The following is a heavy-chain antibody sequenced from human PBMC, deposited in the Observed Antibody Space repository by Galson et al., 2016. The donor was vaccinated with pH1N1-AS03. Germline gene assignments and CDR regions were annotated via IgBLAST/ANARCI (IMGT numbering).Heavy chain of an antibody. CDR2: INWSGDSL. Sequence: SLRLSCAASGFSVDDYGMSWVRQGPGKGLEWVAGINWSGDSLGYADSVKGRFTISKDNAKNYLYLHMNSLRVEDTALYHCARDPYDTSGYYYPPWGQGTLVTVSS. CDR3: ARDPYDTSGYYYPP. D-gene: IGHD3-22*01. V-gene: IGHV3-20*01. J-gene: IGHJ5*02. CDR1: GFSVDDYG.